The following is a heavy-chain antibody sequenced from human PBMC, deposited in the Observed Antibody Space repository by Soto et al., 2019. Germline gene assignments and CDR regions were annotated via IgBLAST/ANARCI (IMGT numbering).Heavy chain of an antibody. D-gene: IGHD3-3*01. CDR2: ISAYNGNT. V-gene: IGHV1-18*01. Sequence: QVQLVQSGAEVKKPGASVKVSCKASGYTFTSYGISWVRQAPGQGLEWMGWISAYNGNTNYAQKLQGRVTMTTDASTSTAYMELRSLRSDDTAVYYCARDSDYDFWSRYYYCGRDVWGQGTTVTVSS. CDR3: ARDSDYDFWSRYYYCGRDV. CDR1: GYTFTSYG. J-gene: IGHJ6*02.